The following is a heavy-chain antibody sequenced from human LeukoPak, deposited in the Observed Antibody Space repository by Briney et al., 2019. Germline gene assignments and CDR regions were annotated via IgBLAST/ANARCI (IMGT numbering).Heavy chain of an antibody. CDR3: ARELWDTAMGDDAFDI. D-gene: IGHD5-18*01. J-gene: IGHJ3*02. CDR2: ISAYNGNT. CDR1: GYTFTSYG. Sequence: ASVKVPCKASGYTFTSYGISWVRQAPGQGLEWMGWISAYNGNTNYAQKLQGRVTMTTDTSTSTAYMELRSLRSDDTAVCYCARELWDTAMGDDAFDIWGQGTMVTVSS. V-gene: IGHV1-18*01.